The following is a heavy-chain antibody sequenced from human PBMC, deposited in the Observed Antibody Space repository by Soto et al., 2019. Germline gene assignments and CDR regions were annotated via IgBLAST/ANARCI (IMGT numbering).Heavy chain of an antibody. J-gene: IGHJ4*02. V-gene: IGHV3-66*01. CDR1: GFTVSSNY. Sequence: GGSLRLSCAASGFTVSSNYMSWVRQAPGKGLEWVSVIYSGGSTYYADSVKGRFTISRDNSKNTLYLQMNSLRAEDTAVYYCARAEYSSSSFDYWGQGTLVTVSS. CDR2: IYSGGST. CDR3: ARAEYSSSSFDY. D-gene: IGHD6-6*01.